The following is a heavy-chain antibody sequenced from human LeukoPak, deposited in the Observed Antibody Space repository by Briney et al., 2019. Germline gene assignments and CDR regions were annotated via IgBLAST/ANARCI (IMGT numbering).Heavy chain of an antibody. D-gene: IGHD7-27*01. J-gene: IGHJ3*02. CDR3: AGDAFDI. V-gene: IGHV3-23*01. CDR2: ISGRGGSA. CDR1: GFTFSSYA. Sequence: GGSLRLSCAASGFTFSSYAMNWVRKAPGKGLEWVSHISGRGGSAYYADSVKGRFTISRDNYMNMLYLQMNSMKVEDAAVYFCAGDAFDIWGQGTMVTVSS.